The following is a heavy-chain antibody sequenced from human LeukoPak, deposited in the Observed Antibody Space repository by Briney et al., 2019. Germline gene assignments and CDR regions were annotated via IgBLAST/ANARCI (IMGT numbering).Heavy chain of an antibody. CDR2: IDPSDSYT. V-gene: IGHV5-10-1*01. Sequence: GESLKISCKGSGYSFTTYWISWVRQVPGKGLEWMGRIDPSDSYTNYSPSFQGHVTISADQSISTAYLQWSSLKASDTAMYYCAVSGSYYIDYWGQGTLVTVSS. CDR1: GYSFTTYW. J-gene: IGHJ4*02. CDR3: AVSGSYYIDY. D-gene: IGHD3-10*01.